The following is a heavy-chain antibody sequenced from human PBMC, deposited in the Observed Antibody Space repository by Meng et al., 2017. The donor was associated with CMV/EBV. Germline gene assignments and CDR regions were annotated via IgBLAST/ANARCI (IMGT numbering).Heavy chain of an antibody. V-gene: IGHV3-13*03. J-gene: IGHJ6*02. D-gene: IGHD3-3*01. Sequence: GESLKISCAACGFTFSSYDMHWVRQATGKGLEWVSAIGTAGDTYYPGSVKGQFTISRENAKNSLYLQMNSLRAGDTAVYYCARVATVRFLEVSGMDVWGQGTTVTVSS. CDR1: GFTFSSYD. CDR2: IGTAGDT. CDR3: ARVATVRFLEVSGMDV.